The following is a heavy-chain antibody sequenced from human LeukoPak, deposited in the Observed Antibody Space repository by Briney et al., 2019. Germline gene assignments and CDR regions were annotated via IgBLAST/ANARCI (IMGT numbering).Heavy chain of an antibody. V-gene: IGHV3-74*01. CDR3: AKDHYWSIDY. D-gene: IGHD3-3*01. CDR2: IKGDGIST. J-gene: IGHJ4*02. CDR1: GFDFSSNW. Sequence: PGGSLRLSCAASGFDFSSNWMHWVRHAPGQGLVWVSRIKGDGISTNYADSVKGRFTISRDIAKNTLYLQMNSLRAEDTGVYYCAKDHYWSIDYWGQGILVTVSS.